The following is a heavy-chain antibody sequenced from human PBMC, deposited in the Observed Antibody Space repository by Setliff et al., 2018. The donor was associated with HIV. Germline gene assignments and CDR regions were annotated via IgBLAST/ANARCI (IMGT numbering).Heavy chain of an antibody. CDR3: ARHQDLNYYDSSSFDY. Sequence: SETLSLTCTVSGGSIWNYYWSWIRQPPGKGLEWIGSLRPSGNTYYNPSLKSRITISLDTSKNQFSLNLDSVTAADTAVYFCARHQDLNYYDSSSFDYWGQGTLVTVSS. CDR1: GGSIWNYY. CDR2: LRPSGNT. D-gene: IGHD3-22*01. J-gene: IGHJ4*02. V-gene: IGHV4-39*07.